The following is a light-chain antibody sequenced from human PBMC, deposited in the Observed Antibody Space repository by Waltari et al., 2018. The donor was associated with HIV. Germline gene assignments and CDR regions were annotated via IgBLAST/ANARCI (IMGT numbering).Light chain of an antibody. CDR3: YSAADNSGL. CDR2: KDS. J-gene: IGLJ3*02. V-gene: IGLV3-27*01. Sequence: SYELTQPSSVSVSPGQTARITCSGDLLAKKYVRWFQQKPGQAPVLVMYKDSERPSGIPARFSGSSSGTTVSLTIGVAQVDDEADYYCYSAADNSGLFGGGTKLTVL. CDR1: LLAKKY.